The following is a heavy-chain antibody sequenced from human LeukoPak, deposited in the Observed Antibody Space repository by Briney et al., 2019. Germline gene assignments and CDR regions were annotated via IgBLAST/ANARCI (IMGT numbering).Heavy chain of an antibody. V-gene: IGHV3-48*04. D-gene: IGHD2-8*01. CDR3: ARGPLVYGVVYYYYMDV. Sequence: PGGSLRLSCAASGFAFTSYSMNWVRQAPGKGLEWVSYISSSSSTIYYADSVKGRFTISRDNAKNSLYLQMNSLRAEDTAVYYCARGPLVYGVVYYYYMDVWGKGTTVTVSS. CDR1: GFAFTSYS. J-gene: IGHJ6*03. CDR2: ISSSSSTI.